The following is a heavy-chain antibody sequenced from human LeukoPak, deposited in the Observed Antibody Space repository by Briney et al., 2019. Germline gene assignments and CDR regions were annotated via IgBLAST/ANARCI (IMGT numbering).Heavy chain of an antibody. CDR1: GYTFTGYY. CDR3: ARLLAYCGGDCYSGFDY. J-gene: IGHJ4*02. D-gene: IGHD2-21*02. Sequence: GASVKVSCKASGYTFTGYYMHWVRQAPGQGLEWMGGIIPIFGTANYAQKFQGRVTITADESTSTAYMELSSLRSEDTAVYYCARLLAYCGGDCYSGFDYWGQGTLVTVSS. V-gene: IGHV1-69*13. CDR2: IIPIFGTA.